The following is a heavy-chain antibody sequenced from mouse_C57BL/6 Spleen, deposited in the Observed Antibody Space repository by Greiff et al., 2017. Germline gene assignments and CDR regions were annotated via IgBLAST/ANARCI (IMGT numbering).Heavy chain of an antibody. CDR1: GYTFTSYT. Sequence: QVQLKESGAELARPGASVKMSCKASGYTFTSYTMHWVKQRPGQGLEWIGYINPSSGYTKYNQKFKDKATLTADKSSSTAYMQLSSLTSEDSAGYYCARGRYSNPMDDWGQGTSVTVSS. D-gene: IGHD2-5*01. V-gene: IGHV1-4*01. CDR2: INPSSGYT. J-gene: IGHJ4*01. CDR3: ARGRYSNPMDD.